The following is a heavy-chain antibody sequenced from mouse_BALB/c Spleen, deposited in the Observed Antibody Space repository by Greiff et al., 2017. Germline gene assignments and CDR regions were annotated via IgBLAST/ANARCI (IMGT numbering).Heavy chain of an antibody. CDR1: GFTFSSYG. CDR2: INSNGGST. Sequence: EVQRVESGGGLVQPGGSLKLSCAASGFTFSSYGMSWVRQTPDKRLELVATINSNGGSTYYPDSVKGRFTISRDNAKNTLYLQMSSLKSEDTAMYYCAREGPYDYDGYYYAMDYWGQGTSVTVSS. J-gene: IGHJ4*01. V-gene: IGHV5-6-3*01. D-gene: IGHD2-4*01. CDR3: AREGPYDYDGYYYAMDY.